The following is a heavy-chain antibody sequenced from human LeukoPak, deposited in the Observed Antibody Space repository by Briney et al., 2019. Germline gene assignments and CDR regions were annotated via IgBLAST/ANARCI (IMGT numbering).Heavy chain of an antibody. CDR2: INPNSGGT. D-gene: IGHD2-8*01. CDR1: GYTFTGYY. CDR3: ARSAEHCNNGVCFTDYYMDV. V-gene: IGHV1-2*02. J-gene: IGHJ6*03. Sequence: VASVKVSCKASGYTFTGYYMHWVQQAPGQGLEWMGWINPNSGGTNYAQNFHGRVTMTRDTSITTTYMELNSLTSDDTAVYFCARSAEHCNNGVCFTDYYMDVWGKGTTVTVSS.